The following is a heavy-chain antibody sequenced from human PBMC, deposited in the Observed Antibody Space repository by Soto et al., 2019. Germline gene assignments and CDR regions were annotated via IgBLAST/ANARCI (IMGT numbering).Heavy chain of an antibody. CDR2: ISAYNGNT. J-gene: IGHJ5*02. D-gene: IGHD6-19*01. CDR1: GYTFTSYG. CDR3: ARAVIYSSGWYAGDAGWFDP. V-gene: IGHV1-18*01. Sequence: ASVKVSCKASGYTFTSYGISWVRQAPGQGLEWMGWISAYNGNTNYAQKLQGRVTMTTDTSTSTAYMELRSLRSDDTAVYYCARAVIYSSGWYAGDAGWFDPWGQGTLVTVPS.